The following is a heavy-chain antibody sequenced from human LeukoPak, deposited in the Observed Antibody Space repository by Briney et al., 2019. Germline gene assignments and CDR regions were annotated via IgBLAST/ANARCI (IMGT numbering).Heavy chain of an antibody. J-gene: IGHJ4*02. Sequence: GASVKVSCKASGGTFSSYAISWVRQAPGQGLEWMGGIIPIFGTANYAQKFQGRVTITADESTSTAYMELSRLRSDDTAVYYCARATVTTEYYFDYWGQGTLVTVSS. CDR2: IIPIFGTA. V-gene: IGHV1-69*13. D-gene: IGHD4-11*01. CDR1: GGTFSSYA. CDR3: ARATVTTEYYFDY.